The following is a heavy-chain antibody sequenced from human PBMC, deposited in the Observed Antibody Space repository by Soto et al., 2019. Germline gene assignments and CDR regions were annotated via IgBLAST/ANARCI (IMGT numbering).Heavy chain of an antibody. D-gene: IGHD1-26*01. Sequence: GGSLRLSCAVSGFTSSDYWMSWVRQAPGKGLEWVSYISSSGSTIYYADSVKGRFTISRDNAKNSLYLQMNSLRAEDTAVYYCARGSRGYYYYGMDVWGQGTTVTVSS. V-gene: IGHV3-11*04. J-gene: IGHJ6*02. CDR1: GFTSSDYW. CDR2: ISSSGSTI. CDR3: ARGSRGYYYYGMDV.